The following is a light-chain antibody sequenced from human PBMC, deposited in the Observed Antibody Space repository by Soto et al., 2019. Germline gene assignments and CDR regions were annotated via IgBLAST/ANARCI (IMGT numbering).Light chain of an antibody. V-gene: IGKV3-15*01. CDR2: GAS. CDR1: QSVSSN. Sequence: EIVMTQSPATLSVSPGERATLSCRASQSVSSNLAWYQQKPGQAPRLLIYGASTRATGIPARFSGSGSGTDFTLTISSLQSEDFAVFYCQQHSNWPITFGQGTRLEIK. CDR3: QQHSNWPIT. J-gene: IGKJ5*01.